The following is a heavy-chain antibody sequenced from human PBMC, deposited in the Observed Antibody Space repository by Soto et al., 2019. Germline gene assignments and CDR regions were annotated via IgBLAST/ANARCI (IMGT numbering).Heavy chain of an antibody. CDR2: ISWNSGSI. D-gene: IGHD2-15*01. V-gene: IGHV3-9*01. J-gene: IGHJ3*02. Sequence: GGSLRLSRAASGFTFDDYAMHWVRQAPGKGLEWVSGISWNSGSIGYADSVKGRFTISRDNAKNSLYLQMNSLTAEDTALYYCAALLGHAFDIWGQGTMVTVSS. CDR3: AALLGHAFDI. CDR1: GFTFDDYA.